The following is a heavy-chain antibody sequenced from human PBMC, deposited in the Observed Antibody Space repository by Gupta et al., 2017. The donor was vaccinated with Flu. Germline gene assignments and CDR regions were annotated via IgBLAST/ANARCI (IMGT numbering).Heavy chain of an antibody. Sequence: EVELVESGGGLVQPGGSLSRSCAASGLTFCAHDVIWGSQAPVKGLEWVSFISSSGVLYYTDSVKGRFTISRDNAKNSVYLQMDSLRAADTAFYYCARGHWDSWGQGTLVPVSS. CDR3: ARGHWDS. CDR1: GLTFCAHD. J-gene: IGHJ4*02. CDR2: ISSSGVL. V-gene: IGHV3-48*03.